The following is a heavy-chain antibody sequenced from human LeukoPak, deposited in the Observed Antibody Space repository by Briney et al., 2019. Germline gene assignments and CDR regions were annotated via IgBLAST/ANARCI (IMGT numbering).Heavy chain of an antibody. Sequence: SETLSLTCTVSGASIRSYYWTWIRQPPGKGLEWIGYIYYTGSTNYNPSLKSRVTISVDTSKNQFSLKLTSVTAADTALYYCARHQGAPAAQFDYWGQGTLVTVSS. CDR1: GASIRSYY. D-gene: IGHD2-2*01. CDR2: IYYTGST. J-gene: IGHJ4*02. CDR3: ARHQGAPAAQFDY. V-gene: IGHV4-59*08.